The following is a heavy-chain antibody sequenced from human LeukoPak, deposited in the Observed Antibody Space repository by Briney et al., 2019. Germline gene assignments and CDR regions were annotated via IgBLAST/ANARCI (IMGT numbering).Heavy chain of an antibody. V-gene: IGHV4-4*02. CDR3: ARVNINNWHSCDY. J-gene: IGHJ4*02. Sequence: SGTLSLTCAVSGGSISSNNRWGWVRQPPGKGLEWIGEIYHSGSPNYNPSLKSRVTISVDKSRNHFSLNLSSVTAADTAVYYCARVNINNWHSCDYWGQGTLVTVSS. D-gene: IGHD1-1*01. CDR2: IYHSGSP. CDR1: GGSISSNNR.